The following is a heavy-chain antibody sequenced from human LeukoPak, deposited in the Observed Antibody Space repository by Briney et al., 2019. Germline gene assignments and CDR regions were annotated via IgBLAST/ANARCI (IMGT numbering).Heavy chain of an antibody. CDR1: GFTFSSYW. V-gene: IGHV3-7*03. CDR3: ARDVGYCSGGSCYLNWFDP. CDR2: IKQDGSEK. Sequence: GGSLRLSCAASGFTFSSYWMSWVRQAPGKGLEWVANIKQDGSEKYYVDSVKGRFTISRDNAKNSLYLQMNSLRAEDTAVYYCARDVGYCSGGSCYLNWFDPWGQGTLVTVSS. J-gene: IGHJ5*02. D-gene: IGHD2-15*01.